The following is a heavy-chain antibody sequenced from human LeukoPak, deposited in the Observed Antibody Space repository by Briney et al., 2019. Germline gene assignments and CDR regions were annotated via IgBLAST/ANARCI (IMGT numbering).Heavy chain of an antibody. V-gene: IGHV1-46*01. CDR2: INTSGGST. D-gene: IGHD5-18*01. CDR1: GYTFTTYY. Sequence: ASVKVSCKASGYTFTTYYIHWVRQAPGQGLEWMGIINTSGGSTSYGQKFQGRVTVTRDTSTSTLYMELSSLTSEDTAVYYCARGWIQLWLDYWGQGTLVTVSS. CDR3: ARGWIQLWLDY. J-gene: IGHJ4*02.